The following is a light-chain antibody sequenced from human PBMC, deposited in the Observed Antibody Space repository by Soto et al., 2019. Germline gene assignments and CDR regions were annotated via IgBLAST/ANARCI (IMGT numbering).Light chain of an antibody. CDR3: ETWDSTSV. Sequence: QSVLTQPSSASASLGSSVKLTCTLSSGHSSYIIAWHQQQPGKAPRFLMKVEGNGSYNKGSGAPDRFSGSSSGADRYLTISNLQSEDEGDYYCETWDSTSVFGGGTKVTVL. CDR1: SGHSSYI. J-gene: IGLJ2*01. V-gene: IGLV4-60*03. CDR2: VEGNGSY.